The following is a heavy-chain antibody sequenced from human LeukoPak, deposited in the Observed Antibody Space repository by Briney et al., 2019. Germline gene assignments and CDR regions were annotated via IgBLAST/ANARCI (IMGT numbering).Heavy chain of an antibody. V-gene: IGHV1-18*01. CDR3: ARPTYYYDSSGYYSTPGFDY. J-gene: IGHJ4*02. CDR2: ISAYNGNT. Sequence: ASVKVSCKASGYTFTSYGISWVRQAPGQGLEWMGWISAYNGNTNYAQKLKGRVTMTTDTSTSTAYMELRRLRSDDTAVYYCARPTYYYDSSGYYSTPGFDYWGQGTLVTVSS. CDR1: GYTFTSYG. D-gene: IGHD3-22*01.